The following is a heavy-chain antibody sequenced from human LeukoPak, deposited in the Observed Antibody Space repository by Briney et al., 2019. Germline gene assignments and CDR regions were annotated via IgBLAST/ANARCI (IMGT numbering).Heavy chain of an antibody. CDR2: IYPGDFDT. Sequence: GESLKISCQGSGYSFTNYWIGWVRQMPRKGLEWMGIIYPGDFDTKYGPSFQGQVTISADKSIRTAYLQWSSLKASDTAIYYCARQNGLASAPDYWGQGTLVTVSS. V-gene: IGHV5-51*01. CDR3: ARQNGLASAPDY. J-gene: IGHJ4*02. D-gene: IGHD6-13*01. CDR1: GYSFTNYW.